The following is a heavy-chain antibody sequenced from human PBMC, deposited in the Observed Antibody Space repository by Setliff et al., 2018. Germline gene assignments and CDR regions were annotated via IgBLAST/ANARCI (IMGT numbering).Heavy chain of an antibody. CDR1: GGSISPYY. D-gene: IGHD2-21*01. CDR2: VRYTGRA. CDR3: ARVIDAFYNYPDV. J-gene: IGHJ6*03. V-gene: IGHV4-59*01. Sequence: LSLTCSVSGGSISPYYWGWIRQSPKTGLEFIAHVRYTGRADYNPSLRSRASISIDTSKRQFSLKLRSLAAADTAIYYCARVIDAFYNYPDVWGKGTTVTV.